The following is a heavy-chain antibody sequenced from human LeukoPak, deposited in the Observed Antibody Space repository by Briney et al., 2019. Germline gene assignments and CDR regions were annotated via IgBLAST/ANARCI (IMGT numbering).Heavy chain of an antibody. J-gene: IGHJ4*02. CDR3: AREAGAAAFDY. CDR1: GYTFTSYY. CDR2: INPSGGST. V-gene: IGHV1-46*01. D-gene: IGHD6-13*01. Sequence: ASVKVSCKASGYTFTSYYMHWVRQAPGQGLEWMGIINPSGGSTSYAQKFQGRVTMTRDTSTSTVYVELSSLRSEDTAVYYCAREAGAAAFDYWGQGTLVTVSS.